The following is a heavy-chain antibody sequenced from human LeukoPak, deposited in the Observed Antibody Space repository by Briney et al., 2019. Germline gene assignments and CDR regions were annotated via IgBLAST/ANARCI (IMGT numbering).Heavy chain of an antibody. D-gene: IGHD4-17*01. CDR2: MNPNSGNT. V-gene: IGHV1-8*01. CDR1: GYTFTSYD. CDR3: ARYDYGDLGLDY. J-gene: IGHJ4*02. Sequence: ASVKVSCKASGYTFTSYDINWVRQATGQGLEWMGWMNPNSGNTGYAQKFQGRVTMTRNTSISTAYMELSSLRSEDTAVYYCARYDYGDLGLDYWGQGTLVTVSS.